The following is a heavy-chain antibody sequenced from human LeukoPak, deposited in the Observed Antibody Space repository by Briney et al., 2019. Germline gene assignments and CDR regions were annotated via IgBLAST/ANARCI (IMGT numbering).Heavy chain of an antibody. V-gene: IGHV3-23*01. D-gene: IGHD2-21*01. CDR3: ARAPVTSCRGTYCYPFDY. J-gene: IGHJ4*02. CDR2: TSSSDAGT. CDR1: GFPLSSYA. Sequence: GGSLRLSCAASGFPLSSYAMSWVRQAPGKGLEWVSATSSSDAGTYYADSVRGRFSISRDNSKNTLYLQMNSLRLEDAAVYFCARAPVTSCRGTYCYPFDYWGQGTQVTVSS.